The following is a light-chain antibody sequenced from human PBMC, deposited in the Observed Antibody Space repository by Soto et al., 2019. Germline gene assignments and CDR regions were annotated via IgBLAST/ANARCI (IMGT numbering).Light chain of an antibody. CDR1: NSDIGAYNY. J-gene: IGLJ2*01. V-gene: IGLV2-14*03. Sequence: QSVLTQPAYVSGSPGQSITISCAGTNSDIGAYNYVSWYQQHPGKGPQIMIFDVSNRPSGVSNRFSGSKSGNTASLTISGLQPEDEADYYCASYTTVSSVVFGGGTKLTVL. CDR3: ASYTTVSSVV. CDR2: DVS.